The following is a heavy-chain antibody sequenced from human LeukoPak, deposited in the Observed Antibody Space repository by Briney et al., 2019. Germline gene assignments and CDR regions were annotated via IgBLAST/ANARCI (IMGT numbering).Heavy chain of an antibody. D-gene: IGHD4-17*01. CDR1: GFTFSSYA. CDR3: ARGTYGDYPYLNWFDP. V-gene: IGHV3-30-3*01. CDR2: ISYDGSNK. Sequence: GGSLRLSCAASGFTFSSYAMHWVRQAPGKGLEWVAVISYDGSNKYYADSVKGRFTISRDNSKNTLYLQMNSLRAEDTAVYYCARGTYGDYPYLNWFDPWGQGTLVTVSS. J-gene: IGHJ5*02.